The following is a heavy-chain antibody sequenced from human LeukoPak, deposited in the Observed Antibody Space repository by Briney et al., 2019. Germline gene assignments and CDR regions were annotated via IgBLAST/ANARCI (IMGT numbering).Heavy chain of an antibody. CDR2: IYDSGST. CDR3: ARDQAYYYDSSGYSFGDAFDI. V-gene: IGHV4-39*07. D-gene: IGHD3-22*01. CDR1: GGSISSSSYY. J-gene: IGHJ3*02. Sequence: SETLSLTCTVSGGSISSSSYYWGCIRQPPGKGLEWIGSIYDSGSTYYKPSLKSRVTISVDTSKNQFSLKLSSVTAADTAVYYCARDQAYYYDSSGYSFGDAFDIWGQGTMVTVSS.